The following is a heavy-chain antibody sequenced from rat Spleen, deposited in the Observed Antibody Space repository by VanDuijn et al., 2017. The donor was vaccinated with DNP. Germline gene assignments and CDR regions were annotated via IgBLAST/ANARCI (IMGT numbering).Heavy chain of an antibody. Sequence: EVQLVESGGDLVQPGRSLNLSCVASGFTFKNYWMTWIRQVPGKGLEWVASITSSDANPYYPDSVKGRFTISRDDAENTLYLRMNSLRSEDTATYYCTHGDGSYGFAYWGQGTLVTVSS. J-gene: IGHJ3*01. CDR1: GFTFKNYW. V-gene: IGHV5-31*01. CDR3: THGDGSYGFAY. D-gene: IGHD1-3*01. CDR2: ITSSDANP.